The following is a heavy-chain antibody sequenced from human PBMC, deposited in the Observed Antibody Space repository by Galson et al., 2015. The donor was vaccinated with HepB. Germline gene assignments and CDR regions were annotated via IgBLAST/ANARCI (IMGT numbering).Heavy chain of an antibody. D-gene: IGHD6-13*01. CDR2: MFYSGKK. Sequence: TLSLTCTVSGASVSSGDYYWSWIRQPPGKGLEWIGHMFYSGKKFYSPSLKSRLTISLDTSKNQFSLKLSSVTAADTAVYFCGAGADYWGQGTLVTVSS. CDR1: GASVSSGDYY. J-gene: IGHJ4*02. CDR3: GAGADY. V-gene: IGHV4-30-4*01.